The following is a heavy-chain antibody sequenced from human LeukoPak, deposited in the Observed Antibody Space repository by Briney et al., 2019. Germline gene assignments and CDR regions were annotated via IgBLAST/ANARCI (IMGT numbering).Heavy chain of an antibody. CDR2: INPNSGGT. CDR1: GYTFTGYY. Sequence: ASVKVSCKASGYTFTGYYMHWVRQAPGQGLEWMGWINPNSGGTNFAQKFQGRVTMTRDTSISTAYMELSRLRSDVTAVYYCAVRGYYDSSGYLRWGDYFDYWGQGTLVTVSS. CDR3: AVRGYYDSSGYLRWGDYFDY. V-gene: IGHV1-2*02. J-gene: IGHJ4*02. D-gene: IGHD3-22*01.